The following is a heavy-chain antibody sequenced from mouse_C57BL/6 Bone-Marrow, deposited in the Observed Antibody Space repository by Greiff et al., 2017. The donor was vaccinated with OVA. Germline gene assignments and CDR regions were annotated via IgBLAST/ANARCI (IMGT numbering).Heavy chain of an antibody. Sequence: VQLQESGAELVRPGTSVKVSCKASGYTFTSYWMHWVKQRPGQGLEWIGMIHPNSGSTNYNEKFKSKATLTVDKSSSTAYMQLSSLTSEDSAVYYCARRVAVDVWGTGTTVTVSS. CDR2: IHPNSGST. V-gene: IGHV1-64*01. J-gene: IGHJ1*03. D-gene: IGHD1-1*02. CDR1: GYTFTSYW. CDR3: ARRVAVDV.